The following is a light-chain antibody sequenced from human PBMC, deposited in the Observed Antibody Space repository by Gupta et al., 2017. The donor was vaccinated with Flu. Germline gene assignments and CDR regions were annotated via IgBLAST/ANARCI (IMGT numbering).Light chain of an antibody. CDR1: QGISNY. CDR3: QEYNSAPAT. Sequence: IQMTQSPSSLSALVGDRVTITCRASQGISNYLAWYQQIPGKVPKVLIFAASTLQSGVPSRFIGSGTGTDFTLTISSLQPEDVATYYCQEYNSAPATFGPGTKVDIK. V-gene: IGKV1-27*01. CDR2: AAS. J-gene: IGKJ3*01.